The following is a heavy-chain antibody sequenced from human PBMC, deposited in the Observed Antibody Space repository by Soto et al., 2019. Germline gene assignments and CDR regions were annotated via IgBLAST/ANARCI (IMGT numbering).Heavy chain of an antibody. CDR1: GYTFTSYG. J-gene: IGHJ1*01. CDR2: ISAYNGNT. D-gene: IGHD2-21*02. V-gene: IGHV1-18*01. Sequence: ASVKVSCKASGYTFTSYGISWVRQAPGQGLEWMGWISAYNGNTNYAQKLQGRVTMTTDTSTSTAYMELRSLRSDDTAVYYCARDLEGTLCGGDCYAEYFQHWGQGTLVTVSS. CDR3: ARDLEGTLCGGDCYAEYFQH.